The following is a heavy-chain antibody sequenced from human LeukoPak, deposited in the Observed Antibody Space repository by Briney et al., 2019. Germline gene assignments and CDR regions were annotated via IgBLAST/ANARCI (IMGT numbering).Heavy chain of an antibody. J-gene: IGHJ3*02. D-gene: IGHD3-9*01. CDR2: IIHIFGKA. V-gene: IGHV1-69*06. CDR3: ARWRNYDILTGDDAFDI. CDR1: GGTFSSYA. Sequence: SVKVSCKASGGTFSSYAISWVGQAPGQGLEWMGGIIHIFGKANYAQKFQGRVTITADKSTSTAYMELGSLRSEDTAVYYCARWRNYDILTGDDAFDIWGQGTMVTVSS.